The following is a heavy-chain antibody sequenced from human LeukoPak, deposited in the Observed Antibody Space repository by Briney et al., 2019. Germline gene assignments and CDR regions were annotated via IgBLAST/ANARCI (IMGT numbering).Heavy chain of an antibody. Sequence: ASVKVSCKSSGYTFTSQGIYWVRQAPGQGVENMGWISPYNGNTNYAQKLQGRVFMTTDTSTNTAYMELRSLGSDDTAVYYCAREWSHFGDYWGQGALVTVSS. J-gene: IGHJ4*02. CDR2: ISPYNGNT. CDR1: GYTFTSQG. D-gene: IGHD3-3*02. V-gene: IGHV1-18*01. CDR3: AREWSHFGDY.